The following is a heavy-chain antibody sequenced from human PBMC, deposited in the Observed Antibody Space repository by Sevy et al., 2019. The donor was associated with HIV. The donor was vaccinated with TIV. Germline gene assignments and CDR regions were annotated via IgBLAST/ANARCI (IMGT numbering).Heavy chain of an antibody. CDR2: IYYTGST. D-gene: IGHD5-12*01. CDR1: GGSISAYY. J-gene: IGHJ5*02. CDR3: TRAPPVRSGDDSLNWFDP. V-gene: IGHV4-59*01. Sequence: SETLSLTCTVSGGSISAYYWSWIRQPPGKALEYVGYIYYTGSTNYNPSLKNRVTMSVDTSKNQFSLKLSSVTAADTVVYYCTRAPPVRSGDDSLNWFDPWGPGTLVTVSS.